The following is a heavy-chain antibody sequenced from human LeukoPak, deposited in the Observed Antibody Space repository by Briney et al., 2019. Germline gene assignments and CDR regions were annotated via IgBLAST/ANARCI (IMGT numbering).Heavy chain of an antibody. CDR2: IHNSVST. V-gene: IGHV4-59*01. J-gene: IGHJ3*02. Sequence: SETLSLTCTVSGVSISSYYWSWIRQSPEKGLEWIGYIHNSVSTNYNPSLKSRVTMSLDTSKNQFSLKLSSVTTADTAVYYCARGIPPFGYDAFDIWGQGTMVTVSS. CDR3: ARGIPPFGYDAFDI. CDR1: GVSISSYY. D-gene: IGHD3-16*01.